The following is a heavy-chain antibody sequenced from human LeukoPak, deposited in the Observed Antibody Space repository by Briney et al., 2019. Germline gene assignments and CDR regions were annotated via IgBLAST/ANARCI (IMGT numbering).Heavy chain of an antibody. V-gene: IGHV1-2*02. Sequence: ASVKVSCKASGYTFTGYYMHWVRQVPGQGLEWMGWIIPNSGGTNYAQKFQGRVTMTRDTSISTAYMELSRLRSDDTAVYYCARPSPANWNGFDYWGQGTLVTVSS. CDR1: GYTFTGYY. D-gene: IGHD1-20*01. J-gene: IGHJ4*02. CDR3: ARPSPANWNGFDY. CDR2: IIPNSGGT.